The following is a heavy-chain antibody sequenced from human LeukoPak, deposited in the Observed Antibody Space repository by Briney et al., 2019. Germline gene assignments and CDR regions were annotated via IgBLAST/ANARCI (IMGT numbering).Heavy chain of an antibody. CDR3: ASAYCGGDCAPYWYFDL. D-gene: IGHD2-21*02. V-gene: IGHV4-30-4*01. Sequence: SETLSLTCTVSGGSISSGDYYWSWIRQPPGKGLEWIGYIYYIGNTFYNPSLKSRVTISVDTSKNQFSLKLSSVTAADTAVCYCASAYCGGDCAPYWYFDLWGRGTLVTVSS. CDR1: GGSISSGDYY. J-gene: IGHJ2*01. CDR2: IYYIGNT.